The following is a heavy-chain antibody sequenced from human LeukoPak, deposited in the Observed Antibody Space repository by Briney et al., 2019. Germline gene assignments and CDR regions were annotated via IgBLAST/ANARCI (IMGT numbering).Heavy chain of an antibody. CDR1: GYTFTSYG. CDR2: INPSGGNT. CDR3: ARGTWLQSQAFDI. J-gene: IGHJ3*02. V-gene: IGHV1-46*01. D-gene: IGHD5-24*01. Sequence: ASVKVSCKASGYTFTSYGISWVRQAPGQGLEWMGIINPSGGNTNYAQKFQGRVTMTRDMSTSTVYMEVSSLRSEDTAMYYCARGTWLQSQAFDIWGQGTMVTVSS.